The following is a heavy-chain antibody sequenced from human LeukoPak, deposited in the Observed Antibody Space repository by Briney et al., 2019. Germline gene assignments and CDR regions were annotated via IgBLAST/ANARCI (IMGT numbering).Heavy chain of an antibody. CDR1: GGSFSGYY. CDR3: ARALPHRRLMDTTMEQHWFDP. D-gene: IGHD5-18*01. Sequence: SETLSLTCAVYGGSFSGYYWSWIRQPPGKGLEWIGAINHSGNTNYNPSLKSRVTISVDRSKNQMSLKLSSVTAADTAVYYCARALPHRRLMDTTMEQHWFDPWGQGTLVTVSS. CDR2: INHSGNT. J-gene: IGHJ5*02. V-gene: IGHV4-34*01.